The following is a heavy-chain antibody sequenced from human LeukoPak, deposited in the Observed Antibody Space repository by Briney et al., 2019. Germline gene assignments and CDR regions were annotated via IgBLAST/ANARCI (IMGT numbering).Heavy chain of an antibody. CDR2: ISGSGGGT. CDR3: AKGGVPAAKSYYYYYYYMDV. Sequence: PEGSLRLSCAASGFTFSSYGMSWVRQAPGKGLEWVSAISGSGGGTYYADSVKGRFTISRDNSKNTLYLQMNSLRAEDTAVYYCAKGGVPAAKSYYYYYYYMDVWGKGTTVTISS. CDR1: GFTFSSYG. D-gene: IGHD2-2*01. J-gene: IGHJ6*03. V-gene: IGHV3-23*01.